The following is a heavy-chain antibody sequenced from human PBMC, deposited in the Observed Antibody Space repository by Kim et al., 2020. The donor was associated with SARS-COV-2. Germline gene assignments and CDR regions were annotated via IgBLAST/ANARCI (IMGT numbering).Heavy chain of an antibody. D-gene: IGHD1-26*01. V-gene: IGHV1-3*01. CDR1: GYTFTSYA. CDR2: INAGNGNT. J-gene: IGHJ5*02. CDR3: ARGWYSGSYEVWFDP. Sequence: ASVKVSCKASGYTFTSYAMHWVRQAPGQRLEWMGWINAGNGNTKYSQKFQGRVTITRDTSASTAYMELSSLRSEDTAVYYCARGWYSGSYEVWFDPWGQGTLVTVSS.